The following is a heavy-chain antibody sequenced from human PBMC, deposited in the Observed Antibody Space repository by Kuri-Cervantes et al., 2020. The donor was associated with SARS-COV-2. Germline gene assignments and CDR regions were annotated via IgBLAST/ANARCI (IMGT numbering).Heavy chain of an antibody. D-gene: IGHD3-10*01. J-gene: IGHJ4*02. V-gene: IGHV4-34*01. CDR3: ARGSYSPPPNY. CDR2: INHSGST. Sequence: SETLSLTCAVYGGSLSRYYWSWIRQLPGKGLEWIWEINHSGSTNYNPSLKSRVTMSVDTSKNQFSLRLSSVTAADTAVYFCARGSYSPPPNYWGQGTLVTVSS. CDR1: GGSLSRYY.